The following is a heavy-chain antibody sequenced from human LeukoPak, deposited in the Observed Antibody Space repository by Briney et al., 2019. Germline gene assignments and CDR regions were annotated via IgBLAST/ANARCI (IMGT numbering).Heavy chain of an antibody. Sequence: PGRSLRLSCAASGFTFSSYGMHWVRQAPGKGLEWVAFISYDGSNKYYADSVKGRFTFSRDNSKNTLYLQMNSLRAEDTAVYYCAKGKDYYDSSGYYYTYAFDIWGQGTVVTVSS. CDR1: GFTFSSYG. CDR2: ISYDGSNK. CDR3: AKGKDYYDSSGYYYTYAFDI. D-gene: IGHD3-22*01. J-gene: IGHJ3*02. V-gene: IGHV3-30*18.